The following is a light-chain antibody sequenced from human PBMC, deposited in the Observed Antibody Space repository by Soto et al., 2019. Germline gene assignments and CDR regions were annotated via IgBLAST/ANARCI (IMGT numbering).Light chain of an antibody. CDR3: QQYNSYSWT. J-gene: IGKJ1*01. V-gene: IGKV1-5*01. CDR1: QRISLW. Sequence: DIQMTQSPSTLSAFVGDRVTITCRASQRISLWLDWYQQKPGKAPRLLIYDVSTLESGVPSRFSGSGSGTEFSLTIKSLEPDDFANYYCQQYNSYSWTFGQGTKVEIK. CDR2: DVS.